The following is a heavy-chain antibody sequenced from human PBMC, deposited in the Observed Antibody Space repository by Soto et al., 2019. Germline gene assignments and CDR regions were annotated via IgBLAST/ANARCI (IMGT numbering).Heavy chain of an antibody. D-gene: IGHD6-6*01. Sequence: PGGSLRLSCVASEFTLSNSSMSWVRQAPGKGLEWVSSITSTSTFIYYADSVKGRFTISRDNAKNSVYLQMNTLRAEDTAIYYCARTLLARQFDLWGRGTLVTVSS. CDR1: EFTLSNSS. CDR2: ITSTSTFI. CDR3: ARTLLARQFDL. J-gene: IGHJ2*01. V-gene: IGHV3-21*01.